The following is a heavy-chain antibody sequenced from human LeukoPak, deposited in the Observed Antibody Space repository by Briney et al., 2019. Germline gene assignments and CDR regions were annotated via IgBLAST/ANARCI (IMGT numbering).Heavy chain of an antibody. J-gene: IGHJ4*02. CDR3: ARDPSGGDY. Sequence: GGSLRLSCAASGFTFSSYAMSWVRQAPGKGLEWVSSISSSSSYMYYADSVKGRFTLSRDNAKNSLYLQMNSLRAEDTAVYYCARDPSGGDYWGQGTLVTVSS. D-gene: IGHD3-10*01. CDR1: GFTFSSYA. CDR2: ISSSSSYM. V-gene: IGHV3-21*01.